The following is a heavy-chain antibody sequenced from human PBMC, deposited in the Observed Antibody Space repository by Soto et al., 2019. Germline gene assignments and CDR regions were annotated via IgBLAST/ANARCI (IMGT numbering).Heavy chain of an antibody. D-gene: IGHD6-13*01. CDR1: GDSVSSNSAA. J-gene: IGHJ6*03. CDR3: AREEQQLGRDYYYYYYMDV. Sequence: KQSQTLSLTCAISGDSVSSNSAAWNWIRQSPSRGLEWLGRTYYRSKWYNDYAVSVKSRITINPDTSKNQFSLQLNSVTPEDTAVYYCAREEQQLGRDYYYYYYMDVWGKGTTVTVSS. V-gene: IGHV6-1*01. CDR2: TYYRSKWYN.